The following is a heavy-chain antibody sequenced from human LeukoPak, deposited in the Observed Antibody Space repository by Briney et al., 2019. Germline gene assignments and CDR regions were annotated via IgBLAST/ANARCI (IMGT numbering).Heavy chain of an antibody. CDR1: GFTFSSYS. Sequence: PGGSLRLSCAASGFTFSSYSMNWVRQAPGKGLEWVAVIWYDGSNKYYADSVKGRFTISRDNSKNTLYLQMNSLRAEDTAVYYCAGGGHYFDYWGQGTLVTVSS. CDR2: IWYDGSNK. CDR3: AGGGHYFDY. V-gene: IGHV3-33*08. J-gene: IGHJ4*02. D-gene: IGHD3-16*01.